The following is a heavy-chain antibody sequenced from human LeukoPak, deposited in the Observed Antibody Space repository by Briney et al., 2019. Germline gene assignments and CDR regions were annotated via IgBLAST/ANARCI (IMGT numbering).Heavy chain of an antibody. V-gene: IGHV4-34*01. CDR1: GGSFSGYY. D-gene: IGHD1-26*01. CDR3: ARGRYSGSYYVGHYYYYDMDV. CDR2: INHSGST. Sequence: PSETLSLTCAVYGGSFSGYYWSWIRQPPGKGLEWIGEINHSGSTNYNPSLKSRVTISVNTSKNQFSLKLSSVTAADTAVYYCARGRYSGSYYVGHYYYYDMDVWGQGTTVTVSS. J-gene: IGHJ6*02.